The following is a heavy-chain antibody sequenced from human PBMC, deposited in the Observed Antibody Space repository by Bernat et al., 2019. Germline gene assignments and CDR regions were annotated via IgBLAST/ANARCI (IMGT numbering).Heavy chain of an antibody. CDR2: VSYDGRNK. CDR3: AQKDCSGGSCYFDY. J-gene: IGHJ4*02. Sequence: VQLVESGGGVVQPGRSLRLSCVASGFTFSDYSLHWVRQAPGKGLEWVAVVSYDGRNKYYADSVQARFIISRDDSKNTLYLQMNSLRAEDTAVYYCAQKDCSGGSCYFDYWGQGTLVTVSS. D-gene: IGHD2-15*01. V-gene: IGHV3-30*04. CDR1: GFTFSDYS.